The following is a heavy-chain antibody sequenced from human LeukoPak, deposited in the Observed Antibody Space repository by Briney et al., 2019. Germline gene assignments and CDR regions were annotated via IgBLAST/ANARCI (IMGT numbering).Heavy chain of an antibody. CDR3: ARGMGGSYFVSDY. Sequence: PSETLSLTCTVSGGSISSYYWSWIRQPPGKGLEWIGYIYHSGITNYNPSLASRVTISVDTSKNQFSLKLSSVTAADTAVYYCARGMGGSYFVSDYWGQGTLVTVSS. V-gene: IGHV4-59*01. CDR1: GGSISSYY. J-gene: IGHJ4*02. D-gene: IGHD1-26*01. CDR2: IYHSGIT.